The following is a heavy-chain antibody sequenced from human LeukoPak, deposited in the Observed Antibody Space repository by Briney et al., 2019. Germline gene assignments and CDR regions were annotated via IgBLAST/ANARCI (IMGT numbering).Heavy chain of an antibody. D-gene: IGHD3-10*01. CDR2: IYYSGST. J-gene: IGHJ6*03. V-gene: IGHV4-39*07. Sequence: SETLSLTCTVSGGSISSSSYYWGWIRQPPGKGLEWIGSIYYSGSTYYNPSLKSRVTISVDTSKNQFSLKLSSVTAADTAVYYCARESGTYYYGSGSSYYYYYMDVWGKGTTVTVSS. CDR1: GGSISSSSYY. CDR3: ARESGTYYYGSGSSYYYYYMDV.